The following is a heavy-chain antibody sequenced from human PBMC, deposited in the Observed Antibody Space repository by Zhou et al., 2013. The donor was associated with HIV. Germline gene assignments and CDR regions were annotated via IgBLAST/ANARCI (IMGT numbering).Heavy chain of an antibody. CDR1: GGTFSINA. J-gene: IGHJ5*02. Sequence: QVQLVQSGAEVKKPGSSVKVSCKSSGGTFSINALSWVRQAPGHGLEWLGGIIPIFGAPTYAQKFQGRVTITTDESTRTAYMELSSLKSEDTAVYYCARDWRYDYDFTGPGWFDPWGQGTLVTVSS. V-gene: IGHV1-69*05. D-gene: IGHD3-22*01. CDR3: ARDWRYDYDFTGPGWFDP. CDR2: IIPIFGAP.